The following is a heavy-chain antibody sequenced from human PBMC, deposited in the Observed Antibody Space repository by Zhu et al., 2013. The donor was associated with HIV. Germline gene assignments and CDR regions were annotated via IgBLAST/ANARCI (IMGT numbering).Heavy chain of an antibody. CDR1: GGSISSYY. Sequence: QVQLQESGPGLVKPSETLSLTCTVSGGSISSYYWSWIRQPPGKGLEWIGYIYYSGSTNYNPSLKSRVTISVDTSKNQFSLKLSSVTAADTAVYYCARRQGYVDYYMDVWGKRATVTVSS. D-gene: IGHD6-13*01. CDR2: IYYSGST. J-gene: IGHJ6*03. V-gene: IGHV4-59*08. CDR3: ARRQGYVDYYMDV.